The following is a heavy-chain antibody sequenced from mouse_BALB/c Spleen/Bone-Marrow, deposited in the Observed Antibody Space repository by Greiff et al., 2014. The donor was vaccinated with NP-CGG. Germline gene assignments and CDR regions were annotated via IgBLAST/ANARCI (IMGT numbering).Heavy chain of an antibody. CDR2: IYPGDGDT. J-gene: IGHJ4*01. CDR3: ARVYYGNLDY. CDR1: GYEFSSYW. Sequence: QVQLQQSGAELVGPGSSVKISCKASGYEFSSYWMNWVKQRPGQGLEWIGQIYPGDGDTNYNGKFKGKATLTADKSSSTAYMQVSSLTSEDSAVYFCARVYYGNLDYWGQGTSVTVSS. D-gene: IGHD2-1*01. V-gene: IGHV1-80*01.